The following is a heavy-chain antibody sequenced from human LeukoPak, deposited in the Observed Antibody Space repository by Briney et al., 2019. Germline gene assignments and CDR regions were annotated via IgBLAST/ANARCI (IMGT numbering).Heavy chain of an antibody. CDR2: ISGSGDST. D-gene: IGHD1-26*01. V-gene: IGHV3-23*01. Sequence: PGGSLRLSCAASGFTFSSYAMSWVRQAPGKGLEWVSAISGSGDSTYYGDSVKGRFTISRDNSKNTLYLQMNSLRAEDTALYYCARPSSPYYYYYGMDVWGQGTTVTVSS. CDR1: GFTFSSYA. CDR3: ARPSSPYYYYYGMDV. J-gene: IGHJ6*02.